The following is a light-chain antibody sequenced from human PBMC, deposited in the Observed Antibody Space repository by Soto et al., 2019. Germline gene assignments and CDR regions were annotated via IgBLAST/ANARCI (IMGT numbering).Light chain of an antibody. V-gene: IGKV1-39*01. CDR3: QQYNTYST. CDR1: QSISSY. Sequence: DIQMTQSPSSMSASVGDRVTITCRASQSISSYLNWYQQKPGKAPKLLIYAASSLQSGVPSRFSGSGSGTDFTLTISSMKPEDFATYYCQQYNTYSTFGQGTRLEIK. J-gene: IGKJ5*01. CDR2: AAS.